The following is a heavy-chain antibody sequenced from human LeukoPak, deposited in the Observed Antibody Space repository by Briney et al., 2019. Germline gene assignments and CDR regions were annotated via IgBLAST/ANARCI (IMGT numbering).Heavy chain of an antibody. CDR1: GGTFSSYA. CDR2: IIPIFGTA. CDR3: ASPKGNTLGTNYDILTGPDYYYYGMDV. D-gene: IGHD3-9*01. J-gene: IGHJ6*04. V-gene: IGHV1-69*01. Sequence: SVKVSCKASGGTFSSYAISWVRQAPGLGLEWMGGIIPIFGTANYAQKFQGRVTITADESTSAAYMELSSLRSEDTAVYYCASPKGNTLGTNYDILTGPDYYYYGMDVWGKGTTVTVSS.